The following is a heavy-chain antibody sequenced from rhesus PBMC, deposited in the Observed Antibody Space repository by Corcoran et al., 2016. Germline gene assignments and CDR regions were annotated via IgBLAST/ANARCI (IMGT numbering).Heavy chain of an antibody. V-gene: IGHV4-106*01. D-gene: IGHD5-12*01. CDR3: ARTRLGGYDY. CDR1: GGSISDDYY. J-gene: IGHJ4*01. CDR2: IYGIGGGT. Sequence: QVQLQESGPGLVKPSETLSLTCAVSGGSISDDYYWSWIRQPPGKGLEWIGYIYGIGGGTNYNPSLKNQVTISIDTSKNQFSLKLSSVTAADTAVYYCARTRLGGYDYWGQGVLVTVSS.